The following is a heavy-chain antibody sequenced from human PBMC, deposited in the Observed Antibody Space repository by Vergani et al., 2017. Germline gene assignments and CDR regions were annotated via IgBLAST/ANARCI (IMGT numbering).Heavy chain of an antibody. Sequence: EVQLLESGGGLVQPGGSPRLSCAASGFTFSSYAMSWVRQAPGKGLEWVSAISGSGGSTYYADSVKGRFTISGDNSTNTLYLQMNSLRAEATAVYYCAKAPTVGDILIWFDPWGQGTLVTVSS. D-gene: IGHD3-9*01. V-gene: IGHV3-23*01. CDR2: ISGSGGST. CDR1: GFTFSSYA. J-gene: IGHJ5*02. CDR3: AKAPTVGDILIWFDP.